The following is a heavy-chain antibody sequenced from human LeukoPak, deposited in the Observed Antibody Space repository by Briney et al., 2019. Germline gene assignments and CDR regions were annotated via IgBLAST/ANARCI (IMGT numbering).Heavy chain of an antibody. V-gene: IGHV3-30*18. CDR1: GFTFSSYG. J-gene: IGHJ4*02. Sequence: GGSLRLSCAASGFTFSSYGMHWVRQAPGKGLEWVAVISYDGSNKYYADSVKGRFTISRDNSKNTLYLQMNSLRAEDTAVYYCAKNIDGTHTAIDYWGQGTLVTVSS. CDR3: AKNIDGTHTAIDY. CDR2: ISYDGSNK. D-gene: IGHD2/OR15-2a*01.